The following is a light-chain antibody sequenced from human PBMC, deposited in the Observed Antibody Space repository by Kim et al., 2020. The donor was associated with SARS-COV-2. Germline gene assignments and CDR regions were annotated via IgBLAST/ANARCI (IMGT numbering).Light chain of an antibody. CDR3: SSSTRTSTLL. CDR2: GVS. CDR1: SSDIGNHEY. Sequence: GQSVTISCTGTSSDIGNHEYVSCYKQHPGKAPQLIIYGVSNRPSGISSRFSGSKFGNTASLTISGLQAEDEADYYCSSSTRTSTLLFGGGTQLTVL. J-gene: IGLJ3*02. V-gene: IGLV2-14*03.